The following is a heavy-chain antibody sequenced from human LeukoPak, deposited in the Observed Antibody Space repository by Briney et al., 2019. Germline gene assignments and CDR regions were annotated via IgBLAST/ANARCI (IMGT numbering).Heavy chain of an antibody. V-gene: IGHV1-69*13. CDR1: GGTFSSYA. CDR3: ARGFEGYYDSSGYYPY. Sequence: ASVKASCKASGGTFSSYAISWVRQAPGQGLEWMGGIIPIFGTANYAQKFQGRVTITADESTSTAYMELSSLRSEDTAVYYCARGFEGYYDSSGYYPYWGQGTLVTVPS. J-gene: IGHJ4*02. CDR2: IIPIFGTA. D-gene: IGHD3-22*01.